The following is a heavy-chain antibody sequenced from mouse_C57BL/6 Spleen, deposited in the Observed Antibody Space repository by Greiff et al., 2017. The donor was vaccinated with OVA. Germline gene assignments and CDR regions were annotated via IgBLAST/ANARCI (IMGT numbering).Heavy chain of an antibody. Sequence: EVMLVESGPELVKPGASVKISCKASGYSFTGYYMNWVKQSPGKSLEWIGEINPSTGGTTYNQKFKAKATLTVDKSSSTAYMQLKSLTSEDSAVYYCASTHDYFDYWGQGTTLTVSS. CDR2: INPSTGGT. CDR1: GYSFTGYY. J-gene: IGHJ2*01. D-gene: IGHD2-3*01. V-gene: IGHV1-42*01. CDR3: ASTHDYFDY.